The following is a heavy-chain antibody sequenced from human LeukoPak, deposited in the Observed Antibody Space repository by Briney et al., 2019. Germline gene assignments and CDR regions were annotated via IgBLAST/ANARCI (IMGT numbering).Heavy chain of an antibody. V-gene: IGHV4-34*01. D-gene: IGHD2-2*02. Sequence: SETLSLTCAVDGGSFSGYYWSWIRQPPGKGLEWIGEINHSGSTNYNPSLKSRVTISVGTSKNQFSLKLSSVTAADTAVYYCARGGPDIVVVPAAIPVRYNWFDPWGQGTLVTVSS. J-gene: IGHJ5*02. CDR1: GGSFSGYY. CDR3: ARGGPDIVVVPAAIPVRYNWFDP. CDR2: INHSGST.